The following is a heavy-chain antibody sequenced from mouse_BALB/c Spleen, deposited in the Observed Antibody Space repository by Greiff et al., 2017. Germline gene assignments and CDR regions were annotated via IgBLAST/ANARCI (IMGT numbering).Heavy chain of an antibody. CDR1: GYPFTSYW. CDR3: ARERGYYAMDY. J-gene: IGHJ4*01. Sequence: QVQLKQSGPQLVRPGASVKISCKPSGYPFTSYWMHGVKQSPGQGLEWIGMIDPSDSETRLIQKFKDTATLTSDKSSSPAYMHLSSPTSEDSAVYYGARERGYYAMDYWGQGTSVTVAS. V-gene: IGHV1S126*01. CDR2: IDPSDSET.